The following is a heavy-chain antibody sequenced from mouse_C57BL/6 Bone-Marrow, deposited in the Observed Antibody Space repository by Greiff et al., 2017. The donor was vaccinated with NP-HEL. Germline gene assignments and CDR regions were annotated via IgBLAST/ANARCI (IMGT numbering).Heavy chain of an antibody. D-gene: IGHD2-4*01. CDR2: IYPGSGNT. Sequence: VKLQESGAELVRPGASVKLSCKASGYTFTDYYINWVKQRPGQGLEWIARIYPGSGNTYYNEKFKGKATLTAEKSSSTAYMQLSSLTSEDSAVYICARLHPPRIYYDYDGYYYAMDYWGQGTSVTVSS. CDR1: GYTFTDYY. J-gene: IGHJ4*01. CDR3: ARLHPPRIYYDYDGYYYAMDY. V-gene: IGHV1-76*01.